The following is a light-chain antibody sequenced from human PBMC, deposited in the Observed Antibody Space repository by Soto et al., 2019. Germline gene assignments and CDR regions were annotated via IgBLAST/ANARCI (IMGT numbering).Light chain of an antibody. CDR1: SSDFGSYNL. Sequence: QSVLTQPASVSGSPGQSITISCTGTSSDFGSYNLVSWYQLHPGKAPKLMVYADNQRPSGVSNRLSGSKSGNTASLTISGLQAEDEADYYCCSYATSSPVVFGGGTKLTVL. CDR2: ADN. CDR3: CSYATSSPVV. V-gene: IGLV2-23*01. J-gene: IGLJ2*01.